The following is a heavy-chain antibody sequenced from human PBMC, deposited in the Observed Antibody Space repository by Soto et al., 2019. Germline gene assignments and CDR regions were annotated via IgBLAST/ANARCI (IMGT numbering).Heavy chain of an antibody. J-gene: IGHJ6*02. CDR3: ARDLRIIVATTGRDYYYGMDA. Sequence: ASVKVSCKASGYTFTSYYMHWVRQAPGQGLEWMGIINPSGGSTSYAQKFQGRVTMTRDTSTSTVYMELSSLRSEDTAVYYCARDLRIIVATTGRDYYYGMDAWGQGTTVTVSS. CDR1: GYTFTSYY. V-gene: IGHV1-46*01. CDR2: INPSGGST. D-gene: IGHD5-12*01.